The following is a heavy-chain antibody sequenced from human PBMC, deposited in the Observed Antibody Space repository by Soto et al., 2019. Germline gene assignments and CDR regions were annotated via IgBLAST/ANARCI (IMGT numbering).Heavy chain of an antibody. D-gene: IGHD3-16*02. CDR3: ARDIGPNTLDY. J-gene: IGHJ4*02. CDR1: GFVFRTSW. Sequence: PGGSLRLSCEASGFVFRTSWMTWVRHPPGKGLEWVASMNVDGGEIYHVGSVRGRFTVSRDNAKNALYLQMNSLRVEDTAVYYCARDIGPNTLDYWGQGTLVTVSS. V-gene: IGHV3-7*03. CDR2: MNVDGGEI.